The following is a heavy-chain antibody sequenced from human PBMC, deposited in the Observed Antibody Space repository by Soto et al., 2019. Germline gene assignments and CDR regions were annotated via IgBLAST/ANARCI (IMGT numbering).Heavy chain of an antibody. J-gene: IGHJ3*02. Sequence: PGGSLRLSCAASGFTFSTYTMNWVRQAPGKGLEWVSYISRTSSTIYYADSVKGRFTISRDNAKNSLYLQIYSLRDEDTAVYYCARDHPHEGANRVAFDIWGQGTMVTVSS. D-gene: IGHD2-15*01. CDR2: ISRTSSTI. CDR1: GFTFSTYT. CDR3: ARDHPHEGANRVAFDI. V-gene: IGHV3-48*02.